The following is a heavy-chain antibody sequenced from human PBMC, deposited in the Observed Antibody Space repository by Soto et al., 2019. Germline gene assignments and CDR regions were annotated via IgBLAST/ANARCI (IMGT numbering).Heavy chain of an antibody. D-gene: IGHD3-22*01. J-gene: IGHJ5*02. CDR2: IYHTGNA. CDR3: ARDFFDSSDYTTNWFDP. V-gene: IGHV4-39*01. Sequence: SETLSLTCSVSGDSISNSRFYWAWIRQPPGERKEWIGSIYHTGNAYYNPSLKSRVTISVDTSKNQFSLKLTSVTAADAALYYCARDFFDSSDYTTNWFDPWGQGTLVTVSS. CDR1: GDSISNSRFY.